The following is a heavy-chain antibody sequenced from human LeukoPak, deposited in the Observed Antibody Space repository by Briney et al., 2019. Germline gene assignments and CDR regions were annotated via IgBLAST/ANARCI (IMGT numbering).Heavy chain of an antibody. CDR2: IIPIFGTA. D-gene: IGHD3-10*01. Sequence: ASVKVSCKASGGTFSSYAISWVRQAPGQGLEWMGGIIPIFGTANYAQKFQGRVTITADESTSTAYMELSSLRSEDTAVYYCARTLWFGDQKSAFDIWGQGTMVTVSS. V-gene: IGHV1-69*13. J-gene: IGHJ3*02. CDR3: ARTLWFGDQKSAFDI. CDR1: GGTFSSYA.